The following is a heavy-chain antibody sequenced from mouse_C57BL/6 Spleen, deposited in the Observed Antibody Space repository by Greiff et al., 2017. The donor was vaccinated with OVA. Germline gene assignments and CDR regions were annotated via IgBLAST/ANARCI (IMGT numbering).Heavy chain of an antibody. J-gene: IGHJ1*03. V-gene: IGHV14-4*01. Sequence: VHVKQSGAELVRPGASVKLSCTASGFNIKDDYMHWVKQRPEQGLEWIGWIDPENGDTEYASKFQGKATITADTSSNTAYLQLSSLTSEDTAVYYCTTYGSSYGGYFDVWGTGTTVTVSS. D-gene: IGHD1-1*01. CDR3: TTYGSSYGGYFDV. CDR1: GFNIKDDY. CDR2: IDPENGDT.